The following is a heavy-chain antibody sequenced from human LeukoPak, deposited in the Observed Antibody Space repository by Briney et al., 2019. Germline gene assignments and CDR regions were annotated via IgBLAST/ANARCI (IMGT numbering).Heavy chain of an antibody. J-gene: IGHJ4*02. CDR3: AKEHYGSGMTTFDY. CDR2: ISGSGGNT. D-gene: IGHD3-10*01. V-gene: IGHV3-23*01. CDR1: GFTFSSYA. Sequence: GGSLGLSCAASGFTFSSYAMTWVRQAPGKGLEWVSGISGSGGNTYYPDSVRGRFTISRDNSKNTLSLQMNSLRAEDTAVYYCAKEHYGSGMTTFDYWGQGTLVTVS.